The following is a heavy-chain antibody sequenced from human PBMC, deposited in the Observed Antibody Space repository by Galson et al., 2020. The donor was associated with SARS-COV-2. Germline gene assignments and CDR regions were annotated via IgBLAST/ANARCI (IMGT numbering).Heavy chain of an antibody. Sequence: GGSLRLSCVASGFTFNIYWMSWVRQIPGKGLEWVANINQDGSETKFVDSVKGRFSISRDNAKNSLSLQMDSLRAEDSALYYCARDCWGVPLGIDGFDLWGQGTMVTVSS. V-gene: IGHV3-7*01. CDR2: INQDGSET. CDR3: ARDCWGVPLGIDGFDL. CDR1: GFTFNIYW. D-gene: IGHD7-27*01. J-gene: IGHJ3*01.